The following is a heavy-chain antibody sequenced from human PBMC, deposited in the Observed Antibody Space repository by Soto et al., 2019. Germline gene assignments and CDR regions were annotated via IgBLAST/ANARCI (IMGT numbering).Heavy chain of an antibody. CDR3: ARVRGYCGGDCYSYYFDY. CDR1: GYTFTGYY. D-gene: IGHD2-21*02. V-gene: IGHV1-2*04. CDR2: INPNSGGT. J-gene: IGHJ4*02. Sequence: ASLKVSCKASGYTFTGYYMHWVRQAPGQGLEWMGWINPNSGGTNYAQKFQGWVTMTRDTSISTAYMELSRLRSDDTAVYYCARVRGYCGGDCYSYYFDYWGQGTLVTVSS.